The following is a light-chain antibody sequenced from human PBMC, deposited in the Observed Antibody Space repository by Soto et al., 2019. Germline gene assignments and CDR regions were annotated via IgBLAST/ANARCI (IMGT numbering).Light chain of an antibody. CDR3: QQYNSYSPT. CDR2: DAS. CDR1: QSISSW. J-gene: IGKJ1*01. V-gene: IGKV1-5*01. Sequence: DIQMTQSPSTLSASVGDRVTITCRASQSISSWLAWYQQKPGKAPNLLIYDASSLESRVPSRFSGSGSGTEFTLTISSLQPDDFATYYFQQYNSYSPTFGQGTKVDIK.